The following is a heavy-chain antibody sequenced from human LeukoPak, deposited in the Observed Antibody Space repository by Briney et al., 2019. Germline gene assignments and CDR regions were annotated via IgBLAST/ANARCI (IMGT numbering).Heavy chain of an antibody. CDR1: GDSVSKDNVA. Sequence: QTLSLTCAISGDSVSKDNVAWLWIRQSPSRGLELLGRTYYRSKWYYNYAVSVKSRITINPDTSQNQFSLHLNSVPPEDPAVYYFARAESNHYYLDVWGKGTTVTVS. CDR2: TYYRSKWYY. V-gene: IGHV6-1*01. CDR3: ARAESNHYYLDV. J-gene: IGHJ6*03.